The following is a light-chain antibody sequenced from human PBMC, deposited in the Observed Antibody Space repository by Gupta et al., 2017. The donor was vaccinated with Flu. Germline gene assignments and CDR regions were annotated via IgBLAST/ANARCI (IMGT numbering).Light chain of an antibody. CDR3: QQYYTTPRT. CDR1: LSVFDSYNNRNY. CDR2: WAS. V-gene: IGKV4-1*01. Sequence: IVMTPPPASLAVAVVEEATINCKSSLSVFDSYNNRNYLAWFQQKPGQAPKFLIYWASTRESGVPDRFSGSGSGTDFALTISSLQAEDMAVYYCQQYYTTPRTFGQGTNVEIK. J-gene: IGKJ1*01.